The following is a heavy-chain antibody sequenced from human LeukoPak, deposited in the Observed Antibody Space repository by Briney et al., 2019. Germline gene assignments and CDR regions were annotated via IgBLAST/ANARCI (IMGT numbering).Heavy chain of an antibody. Sequence: GGSLRLSCAASGFTFSSYAMNWVRQAPGKGLEWVSSISSVPSYKHYADSVTGRFSISRDNAKNSLYLQMNSLRAEDTAVYYCARGGSSWPLPFDYWGQGTLVTVSS. J-gene: IGHJ4*02. CDR2: ISSVPSYK. CDR1: GFTFSSYA. D-gene: IGHD6-13*01. V-gene: IGHV3-21*01. CDR3: ARGGSSWPLPFDY.